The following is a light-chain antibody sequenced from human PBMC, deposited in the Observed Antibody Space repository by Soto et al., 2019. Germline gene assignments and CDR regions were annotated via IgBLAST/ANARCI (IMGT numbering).Light chain of an antibody. CDR3: PGRGHGPMC. V-gene: IGKV3-11*01. J-gene: IGKJ5*01. CDR2: DTF. Sequence: EVVLTQYPATLSMSPGERVTLSCRASQSVSTFVAWYQHKPGQAPRPVIYDTFKRAPGVPDRFSGGGSGKDFSLTLSSLEPEDWAVCYCPGRGHGPMCLGQGT. CDR1: QSVSTF.